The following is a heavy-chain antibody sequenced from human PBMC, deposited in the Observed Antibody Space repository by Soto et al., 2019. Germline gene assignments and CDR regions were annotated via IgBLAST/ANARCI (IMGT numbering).Heavy chain of an antibody. Sequence: QLQLQESGSGLVKPSQTLSLTCAVSGGSISSGGYSWSWIRQPPGKGLEWIGYIYHSGSTYYNPSLNSRVTISVDRSKNQFSLKVSSVTAADTAVYYCARSTAALSVYFDYWGQGTLVTVSS. CDR3: ARSTAALSVYFDY. V-gene: IGHV4-30-2*01. CDR1: GGSISSGGYS. D-gene: IGHD6-6*01. CDR2: IYHSGST. J-gene: IGHJ4*02.